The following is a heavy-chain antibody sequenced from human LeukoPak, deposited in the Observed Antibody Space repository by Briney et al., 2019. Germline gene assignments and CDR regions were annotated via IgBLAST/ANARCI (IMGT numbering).Heavy chain of an antibody. CDR2: IYHSGST. CDR3: ARDPASSGYSPPFDY. D-gene: IGHD3-22*01. Sequence: PSETLSLTCTVSGGSISSGGYYWSWIRQPPGKGLEWIGYIYHSGSTYYNPSLKSRVTISVDTSKNQFSLKLSSVTAADTAEYYCARDPASSGYSPPFDYWGQGTLVTVSS. V-gene: IGHV4-30-2*01. CDR1: GGSISSGGYY. J-gene: IGHJ4*02.